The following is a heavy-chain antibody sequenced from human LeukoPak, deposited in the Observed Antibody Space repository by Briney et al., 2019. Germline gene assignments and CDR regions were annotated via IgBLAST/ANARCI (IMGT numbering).Heavy chain of an antibody. CDR2: IKSKTDGGTT. V-gene: IGHV3-15*01. CDR3: TTDGYCYDSSGPRGY. CDR1: GFTFSNAW. D-gene: IGHD3-22*01. J-gene: IGHJ4*02. Sequence: GGSLRLSCAASGFTFSNAWMSWVRQAPGKGLEWVGRIKSKTDGGTTDYAAPVKGRFTITRDDSKNTLYLQMNSLKTEDTAVYYCTTDGYCYDSSGPRGYWGQGTLVTVSS.